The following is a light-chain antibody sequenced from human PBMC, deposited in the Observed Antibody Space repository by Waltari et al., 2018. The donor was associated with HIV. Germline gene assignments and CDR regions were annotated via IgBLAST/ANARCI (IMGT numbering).Light chain of an antibody. J-gene: IGLJ3*02. CDR3: ASYISSASPE. V-gene: IGLV2-14*01. CDR1: SSDLRDYNS. CDR2: EVS. Sequence: QSALTQPASVSGSPGQSITISCAGTSSDLRDYNSVSWYQHHPDKVPKVIIYEVSNRPSGVSSRFSGSISANTASLTISGLQPEDEADYFCASYISSASPEFGGGTKVTVL.